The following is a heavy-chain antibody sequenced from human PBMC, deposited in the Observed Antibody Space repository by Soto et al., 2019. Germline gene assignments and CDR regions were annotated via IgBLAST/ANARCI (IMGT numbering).Heavy chain of an antibody. CDR3: TTDWRYYGSGSYRTPDY. D-gene: IGHD3-10*01. CDR1: GFTFSNAW. Sequence: GGSLRLSCAASGFTFSNAWMNWVRQAPGKGLEWVGRIKSKTDGGTTDYAAPVKGRFTISRDDSKNTLYLQMNSLKTEDTAVYYRTTDWRYYGSGSYRTPDYWGQGTLVTVSS. CDR2: IKSKTDGGTT. J-gene: IGHJ4*02. V-gene: IGHV3-15*07.